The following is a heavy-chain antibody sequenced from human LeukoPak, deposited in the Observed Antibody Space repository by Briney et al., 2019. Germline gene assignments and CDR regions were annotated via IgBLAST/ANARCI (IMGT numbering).Heavy chain of an antibody. CDR3: ASYPASSNY. V-gene: IGHV3-53*01. Sequence: GGSLRLSCAVSGFTVSNNFMSWVRQAPGRGLEYVSFIYSGGSTYYTDSVKGRFTISRDTSKNTVYLQMNSLRAEDTAVYYCASYPASSNYWGQGTLVTVSS. J-gene: IGHJ4*02. CDR1: GFTVSNNF. CDR2: IYSGGST.